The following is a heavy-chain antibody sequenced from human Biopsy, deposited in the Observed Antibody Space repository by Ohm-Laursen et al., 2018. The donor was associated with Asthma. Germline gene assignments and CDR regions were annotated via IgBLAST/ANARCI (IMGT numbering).Heavy chain of an antibody. J-gene: IGHJ4*02. CDR2: ITDTSRYI. Sequence: SLRLSCAASGFTFSHYNMNWVRQAPGKGLAWVSSITDTSRYIKYADSVGGRFTISRDNAKNSLYLQMNSLRAEDTAVYYCARDGPELPTELDYWGPGTLVTVSS. CDR1: GFTFSHYN. D-gene: IGHD1-14*01. V-gene: IGHV3-21*01. CDR3: ARDGPELPTELDY.